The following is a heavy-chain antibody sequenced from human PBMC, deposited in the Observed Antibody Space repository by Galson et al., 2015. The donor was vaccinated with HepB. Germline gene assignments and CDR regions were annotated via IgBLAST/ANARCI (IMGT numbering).Heavy chain of an antibody. CDR1: GYSFPSYW. CDR2: IDPSDSYT. D-gene: IGHD2-2*01. Sequence: QSGAEVKKPGESLRISCKGSGYSFPSYWISWVRQMPGKGLEWMGRIDPSDSYTNYSPSSQGHVTISADKSISTAYLQWSSLKASDTAMYYCASWQGSTPDVWGKGTTVTVSS. CDR3: ASWQGSTPDV. V-gene: IGHV5-10-1*01. J-gene: IGHJ6*04.